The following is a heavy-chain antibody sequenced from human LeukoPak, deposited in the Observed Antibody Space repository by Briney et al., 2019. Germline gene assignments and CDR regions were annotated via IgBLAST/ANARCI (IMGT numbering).Heavy chain of an antibody. Sequence: PSETLSLTCTVSGGSINSFYWNWIRQPPGKGLEWMGYIYYSGSTNYNPSLKSRVTISIDTSKNQFSLKLSSVTAADTAVYYCAKLTSVHRAFDYWGQGTLVTVSS. CDR1: GGSINSFY. CDR3: AKLTSVHRAFDY. D-gene: IGHD5-24*01. J-gene: IGHJ4*02. V-gene: IGHV4-59*12. CDR2: IYYSGST.